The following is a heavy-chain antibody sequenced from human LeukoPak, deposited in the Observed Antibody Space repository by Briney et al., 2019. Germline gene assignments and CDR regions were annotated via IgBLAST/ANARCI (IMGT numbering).Heavy chain of an antibody. V-gene: IGHV3-48*03. CDR3: AGDRPGTTNGFAH. J-gene: IGHJ5*02. CDR2: ISGSGNTM. D-gene: IGHD3-10*01. Sequence: PGGSLRLSCVASGFIFSDYEMNWVRQAPGKGLEYISYISGSGNTMNYADSVKGRFIISRDNAKNSLHLQMNSLRVEDTAFYYVAGDRPGTTNGFAHWGQGT. CDR1: GFIFSDYE.